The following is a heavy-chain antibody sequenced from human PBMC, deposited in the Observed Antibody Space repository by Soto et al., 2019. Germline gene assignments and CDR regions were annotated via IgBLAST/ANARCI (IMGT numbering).Heavy chain of an antibody. J-gene: IGHJ3*02. CDR2: ISAYNGNT. Sequence: ASVKVSCKASGYTFTSYGISWVRQAPGQGLEWTGWISAYNGNTNYAQKLQGRVTMTTDTSTSTAYMELRSLRSDDTAVYYCASSVQVVAATDAFDIWGQGTMVTVSS. CDR3: ASSVQVVAATDAFDI. D-gene: IGHD2-15*01. CDR1: GYTFTSYG. V-gene: IGHV1-18*01.